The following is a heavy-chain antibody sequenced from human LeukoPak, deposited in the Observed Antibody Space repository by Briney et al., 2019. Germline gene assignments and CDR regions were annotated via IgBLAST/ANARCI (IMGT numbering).Heavy chain of an antibody. CDR1: GFPFSGYW. CDR3: SRSLDY. Sequence: PGGSLRLSCVASGFPFSGYWMDWVRQAPGKGMAWVANINQDGTNQYFAASVKGRFSISRDNAKNSLYLQMNSLRAEDTAVYYCSRSLDYLGQGALVTVSS. CDR2: INQDGTNQ. J-gene: IGHJ4*02. V-gene: IGHV3-7*01.